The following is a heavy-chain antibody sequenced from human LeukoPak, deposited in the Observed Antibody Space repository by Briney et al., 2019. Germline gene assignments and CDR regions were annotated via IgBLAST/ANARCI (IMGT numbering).Heavy chain of an antibody. CDR3: ARGNYDSSGYYFHFDY. CDR1: GYTFTSYA. CDR2: SNAGNGNT. V-gene: IGHV1-3*02. J-gene: IGHJ4*02. Sequence: ASVKVSCKASGYTFTSYAMHWVRQAPGQRLEWMGWSNAGNGNTKYSQEFQGRVTITRDTSTSTAYMELRSLRSDDTAVYYCARGNYDSSGYYFHFDYWGQGTLVTVSS. D-gene: IGHD3-22*01.